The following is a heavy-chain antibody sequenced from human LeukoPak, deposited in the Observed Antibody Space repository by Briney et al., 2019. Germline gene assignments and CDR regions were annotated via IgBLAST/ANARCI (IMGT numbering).Heavy chain of an antibody. Sequence: GGSLRLSCAASGFTFSSYGMHWVRQAPGKGLEWVAFIRYDGSNKYYADSVKGRFTISRDNSKNTLYLQMNSLRAEDTAVYYCARDPLALPAYYFDYWGQGTLVTVSS. CDR1: GFTFSSYG. J-gene: IGHJ4*02. V-gene: IGHV3-30*02. D-gene: IGHD2-2*01. CDR2: IRYDGSNK. CDR3: ARDPLALPAYYFDY.